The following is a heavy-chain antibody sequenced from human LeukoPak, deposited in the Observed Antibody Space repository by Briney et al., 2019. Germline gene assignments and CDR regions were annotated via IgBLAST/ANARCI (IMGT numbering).Heavy chain of an antibody. Sequence: GGSLRLSCTASGFTFSSYAMHWVRQAPGKGLEWVAVISYDGSNKYYADSVKGRFTISRDNSKNTLYLQMNSLRAEDTAVYYCARDYYDSSGFDYWGQGTLVTVSS. CDR3: ARDYYDSSGFDY. CDR1: GFTFSSYA. J-gene: IGHJ4*02. CDR2: ISYDGSNK. V-gene: IGHV3-30-3*01. D-gene: IGHD3-22*01.